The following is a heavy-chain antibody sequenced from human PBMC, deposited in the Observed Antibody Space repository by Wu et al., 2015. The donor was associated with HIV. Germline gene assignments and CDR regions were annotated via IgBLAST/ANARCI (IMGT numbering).Heavy chain of an antibody. D-gene: IGHD6-19*01. CDR3: ARDPQEVSGWYTH. CDR1: GYTFTDFY. Sequence: QVHLVQSGAEVKKPGASVKISCEASGYTFTDFYFHWVRQAPGQGLEWVGWINPYSGARDYAQKFQGRVTMTLDTSIRTTYMELNGLTSDDTAIYYCARDPQEVSGWYTHWGQGNAGHRLL. CDR2: INPYSGAR. J-gene: IGHJ4*02. V-gene: IGHV1-2*02.